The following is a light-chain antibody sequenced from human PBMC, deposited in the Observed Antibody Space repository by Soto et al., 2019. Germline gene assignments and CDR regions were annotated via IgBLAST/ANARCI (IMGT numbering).Light chain of an antibody. CDR1: QSVSSSY. Sequence: EIVLTQSPGTLSLSPGERATLSCRASQSVSSSYLASYQQKPGQAPILLIYDASRRATGIPDRFSGSGSGTDFTLTISTLEPEDFAMYYCQQYDSSPLTFGGGTKVEIK. V-gene: IGKV3-20*01. CDR2: DAS. CDR3: QQYDSSPLT. J-gene: IGKJ4*01.